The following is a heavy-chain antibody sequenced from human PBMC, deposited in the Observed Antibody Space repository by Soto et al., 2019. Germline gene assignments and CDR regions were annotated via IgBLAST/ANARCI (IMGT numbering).Heavy chain of an antibody. CDR2: VYYGGAIFYSGNI. J-gene: IGHJ3*02. Sequence: SETLSLTCTVSGDSISSSNSHWGWTRQPPGKGLQYIGSVYYGGAIFYSGNIYYNPSLKSRVTISVDTSKNQFSLRLSSVTAADTGVYYCVRYDRINMKPYSPEGFHIWGQGTMVTVSS. V-gene: IGHV4-39*01. CDR1: GDSISSSNSH. D-gene: IGHD3-3*02. CDR3: VRYDRINMKPYSPEGFHI.